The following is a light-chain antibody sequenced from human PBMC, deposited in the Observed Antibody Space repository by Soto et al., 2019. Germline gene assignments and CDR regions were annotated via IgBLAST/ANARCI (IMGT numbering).Light chain of an antibody. CDR1: SSDVGAYSY. CDR3: RSYAHGSIYV. Sequence: QSALTQPASVSGSPGQSITISCTGSSSDVGAYSYVSWYLQHPGKAPKLLIYGVGNRPSGVSARFSGSKSGNTASLTISGLQAEHEADYYCRSYAHGSIYVFGTGTKLTVL. J-gene: IGLJ1*01. V-gene: IGLV2-14*01. CDR2: GVG.